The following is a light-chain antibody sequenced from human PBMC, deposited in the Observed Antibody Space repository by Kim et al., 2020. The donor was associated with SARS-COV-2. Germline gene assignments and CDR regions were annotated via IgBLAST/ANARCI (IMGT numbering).Light chain of an antibody. CDR3: QQYNNLPLT. V-gene: IGKV1-33*01. CDR2: DAS. Sequence: DIQMTQSPSSLSASVGDRVTITCQASQDISNYLDWYQQKPGKAPKLLIYDASNLETGVPSRFSGSGSGTDFTFTISSLQPEDFATYYCQQYNNLPLTFGAGTKVDIK. CDR1: QDISNY. J-gene: IGKJ3*01.